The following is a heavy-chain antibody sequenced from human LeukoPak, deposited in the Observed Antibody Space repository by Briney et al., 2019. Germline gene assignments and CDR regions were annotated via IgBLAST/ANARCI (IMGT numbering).Heavy chain of an antibody. D-gene: IGHD6-13*01. Sequence: GESLKISCKGSGYSFTSQWIGWVRQMPGKGLEWMGFIYPGDSDTRYSPSFQGQVTISADKSISTAYLRWNSLKASDTAMYYCARHVGRITAADTRWFDPWGQGTLVTVSS. CDR3: ARHVGRITAADTRWFDP. V-gene: IGHV5-51*01. CDR1: GYSFTSQW. CDR2: IYPGDSDT. J-gene: IGHJ5*02.